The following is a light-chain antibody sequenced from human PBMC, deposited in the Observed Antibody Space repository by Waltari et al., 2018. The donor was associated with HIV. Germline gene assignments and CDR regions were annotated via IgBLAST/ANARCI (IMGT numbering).Light chain of an antibody. J-gene: IGLJ1*01. Sequence: QSALTQPVSVSGSPGQSITISCSGSTSPIGTHKYVSWYQQNPGDAPKLLIYDVNKRPSGASTRFSGSKSGNTASLTISGLQAEDEADYHCCSYAGSSSYVFGTGTKVTVL. CDR1: TSPIGTHKY. V-gene: IGLV2-23*02. CDR2: DVN. CDR3: CSYAGSSSYV.